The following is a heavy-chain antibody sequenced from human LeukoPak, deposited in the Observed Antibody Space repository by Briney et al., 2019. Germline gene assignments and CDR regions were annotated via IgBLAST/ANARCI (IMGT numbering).Heavy chain of an antibody. J-gene: IGHJ4*02. V-gene: IGHV3-21*01. Sequence: PGGSLRLSCAASGFTFSSYSMNWVRQAPGKGLEWVSSISSSSSSYIYYADSVKGRFTISRDNAKNSLYLQMNSLRAEDTAVYYCARDGQYYDFWSGYFAYSHFDYWGQGTLVTVSS. D-gene: IGHD3-3*01. CDR2: ISSSSSSYI. CDR3: ARDGQYYDFWSGYFAYSHFDY. CDR1: GFTFSSYS.